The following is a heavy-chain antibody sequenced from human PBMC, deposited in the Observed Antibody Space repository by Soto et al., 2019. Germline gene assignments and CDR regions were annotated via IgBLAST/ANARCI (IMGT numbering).Heavy chain of an antibody. CDR2: IYHSGST. D-gene: IGHD1-1*01. Sequence: QLQLQESGSGLVKPSQTLSLTCAVSGGSISSGGYSWSWIRQPPGKGLEWIGYIYHSGSTYYNPSLKSRVTISVDRSKNQFSLTLSSVTAADTAVYYCARATRVPSTVYWYFDLWGRGTLVTVSS. CDR1: GGSISSGGYS. V-gene: IGHV4-30-2*01. CDR3: ARATRVPSTVYWYFDL. J-gene: IGHJ2*01.